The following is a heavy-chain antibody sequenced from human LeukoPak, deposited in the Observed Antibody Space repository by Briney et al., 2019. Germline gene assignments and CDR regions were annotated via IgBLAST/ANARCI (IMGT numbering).Heavy chain of an antibody. V-gene: IGHV1-46*01. CDR1: GGTFSSYA. Sequence: GASVKVSCTASGGTFSSYAISWVRQAPGQGLEWMGMIYPRDGSTSYAQNFQGRVTVTRDTSTTTVHMELRGLRSEDTAVYYCARDQEGFDYWGQGTVVTVSS. CDR3: ARDQEGFDY. CDR2: IYPRDGST. J-gene: IGHJ4*02.